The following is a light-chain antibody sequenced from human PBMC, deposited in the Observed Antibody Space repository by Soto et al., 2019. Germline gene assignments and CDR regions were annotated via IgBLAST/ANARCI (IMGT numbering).Light chain of an antibody. Sequence: QLVLTQSPSASASLGASVKLTCTLSSGHRSYAIAWHQQQPEKGPRYLMKLNSDGSHSKGDGIPDRFSGSSSGAERYLTISSIQSEDETDYYCQTWGTGIRVFGGGTKLTVL. CDR3: QTWGTGIRV. V-gene: IGLV4-69*01. CDR2: LNSDGSH. CDR1: SGHRSYA. J-gene: IGLJ3*02.